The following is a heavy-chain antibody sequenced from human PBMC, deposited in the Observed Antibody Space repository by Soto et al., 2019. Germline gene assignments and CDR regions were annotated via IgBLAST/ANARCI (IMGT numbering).Heavy chain of an antibody. CDR2: IYYSGST. D-gene: IGHD3-10*01. CDR3: ARAGTNMVQFDY. Sequence: PSDTLSLTCTVSGGSINSYFWIWIRQSPGKGLEWIGHIYYSGSTSYSPSLKSRVSISVDTSKNQFSLEVHSVTAADTAVYYCARAGTNMVQFDYWGQGTLVTVSS. CDR1: GGSINSYF. J-gene: IGHJ4*02. V-gene: IGHV4-59*07.